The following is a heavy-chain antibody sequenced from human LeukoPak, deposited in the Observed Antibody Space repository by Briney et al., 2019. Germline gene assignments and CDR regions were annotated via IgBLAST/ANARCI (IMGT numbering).Heavy chain of an antibody. J-gene: IGHJ4*02. CDR2: IYPSDSDT. D-gene: IGHD4-11*01. CDR3: ARQDSNYHADY. Sequence: GESLKISCKGSGYSFTSYWIGWGRQMPGKGLEWMGIIYPSDSDTRYSPSFQGQVAISADKSISTAYLQWSSLKASDTAMYYCARQDSNYHADYWGQGTLVTVSS. CDR1: GYSFTSYW. V-gene: IGHV5-51*01.